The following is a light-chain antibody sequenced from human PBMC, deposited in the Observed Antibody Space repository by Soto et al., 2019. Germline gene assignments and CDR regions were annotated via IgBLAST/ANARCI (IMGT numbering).Light chain of an antibody. J-gene: IGKJ4*01. V-gene: IGKV1-39*01. CDR3: QQSYIPLRT. Sequence: DIQMTQSPSSLSASVGDRVTITCRASQSISSYLNWYQQKPGKAPNLLIYAASRLQSGVPLRFSGSGAGTDFTLTISSLQPEDFATYYCQQSYIPLRTFGGGTKVEVK. CDR2: AAS. CDR1: QSISSY.